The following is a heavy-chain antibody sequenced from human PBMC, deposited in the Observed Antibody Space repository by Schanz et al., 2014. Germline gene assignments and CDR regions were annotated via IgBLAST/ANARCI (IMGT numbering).Heavy chain of an antibody. D-gene: IGHD2-15*01. V-gene: IGHV1-18*01. J-gene: IGHJ6*02. CDR2: ISADNGNT. Sequence: QVQLVQSGAEVKKPGASVKVSCKASGYTFTSYGISWVRQAPGQGLEWMGWISADNGNTNYAQRLQGRVTMTPDTSTSTAYMELRSLRSDDTAVYYCARGGDYIVVLVAVTREYYYHAMDVWGQGTTVTVSS. CDR1: GYTFTSYG. CDR3: ARGGDYIVVLVAVTREYYYHAMDV.